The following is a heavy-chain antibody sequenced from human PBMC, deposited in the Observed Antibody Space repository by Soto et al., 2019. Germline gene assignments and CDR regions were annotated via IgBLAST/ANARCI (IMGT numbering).Heavy chain of an antibody. J-gene: IGHJ3*02. V-gene: IGHV3-33*01. D-gene: IGHD6-19*01. CDR1: GFTFSSYG. Sequence: GGSLRLSCAASGFTFSSYGMHWVRQAPGKGLEWVAVIWYDGSNKYYADSVKGRFTISRDNSKNTLYLQMNSLRAEDTAVYYCARDHSAVDAFDIWGQGTMVTVSS. CDR3: ARDHSAVDAFDI. CDR2: IWYDGSNK.